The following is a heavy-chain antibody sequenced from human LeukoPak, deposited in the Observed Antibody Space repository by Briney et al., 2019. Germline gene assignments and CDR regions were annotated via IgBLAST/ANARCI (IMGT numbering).Heavy chain of an antibody. J-gene: IGHJ5*02. CDR1: GYTFTGYY. Sequence: ASVKVSCKASGYTFTGYYMHWVRQAPGQGLEWMGWINPNSGGTNYAQKFQGRVTMTRDTSISTAYMELSRLRSDDTAVYYCARGPPTNYDILSWFDPWGQGTLVTVSS. CDR2: INPNSGGT. D-gene: IGHD3-9*01. CDR3: ARGPPTNYDILSWFDP. V-gene: IGHV1-2*02.